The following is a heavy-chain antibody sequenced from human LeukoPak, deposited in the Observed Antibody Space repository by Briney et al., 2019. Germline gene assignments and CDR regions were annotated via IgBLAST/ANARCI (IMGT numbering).Heavy chain of an antibody. V-gene: IGHV3-21*01. CDR3: ARDGGAYYYDSSGYYPFDY. J-gene: IGHJ4*02. CDR1: GFTFSSYS. D-gene: IGHD3-22*01. Sequence: PGGSLRLSCAASGFTFSSYSMNWVRQAPGKGLEWVSSISSSSSYIYYADSVKGRFTISRDNAKNSLYLQMNSLRAEDTAVYYCARDGGAYYYDSSGYYPFDYWGQGTLVTVSS. CDR2: ISSSSSYI.